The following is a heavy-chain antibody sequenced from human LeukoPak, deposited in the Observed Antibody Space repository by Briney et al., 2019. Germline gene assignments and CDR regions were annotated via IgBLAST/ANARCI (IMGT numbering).Heavy chain of an antibody. J-gene: IGHJ4*02. CDR2: ICANKGET. CDR1: RYTLFSYV. D-gene: IGHD1-1*01. CDR3: ARDGVHSGTTDF. V-gene: IGHV1-18*01. Sequence: ASVKVACKTSRYTLFSYVITWVRQAPRQGLEWMGWICANKGETKYAPKVQGRVTMTTESNTRTAYLDVRSLRSDDTAVYYCARDGVHSGTTDFWGQGTLITVAS.